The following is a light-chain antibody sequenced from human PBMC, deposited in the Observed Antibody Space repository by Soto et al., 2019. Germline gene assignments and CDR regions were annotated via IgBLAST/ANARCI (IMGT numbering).Light chain of an antibody. J-gene: IGKJ1*01. CDR2: AAS. V-gene: IGKV1-9*01. CDR1: QGISSY. CDR3: QQYHSYWT. Sequence: QLTQSPSSLSASVGDRVTITWRASQGISSYLAWYKQKPGKAPKLLIYAASTLQSGVPSRLSGSGSGAEFTLTISSMQTDDFSTYYCQQYHSYWTFGQGTKVDI.